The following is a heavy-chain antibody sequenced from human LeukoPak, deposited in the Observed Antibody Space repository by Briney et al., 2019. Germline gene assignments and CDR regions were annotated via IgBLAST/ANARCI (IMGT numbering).Heavy chain of an antibody. J-gene: IGHJ4*02. CDR3: ARFVRLGGYFDY. CDR1: GYTFTSYG. D-gene: IGHD1-26*01. V-gene: IGHV1-69*05. Sequence: ASVKVSCESSGYTFTSYGISWVRQAPGQGLEWMGRIIPIFGTANYAQKFQGRVTITTDEPTSTAYMELSSLRSEDTAVYYCARFVRLGGYFDYWGQGTLVTVSS. CDR2: IIPIFGTA.